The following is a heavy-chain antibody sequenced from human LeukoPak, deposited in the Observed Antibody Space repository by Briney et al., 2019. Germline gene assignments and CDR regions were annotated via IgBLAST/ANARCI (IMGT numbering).Heavy chain of an antibody. D-gene: IGHD1-26*01. CDR1: GFTFSSYE. V-gene: IGHV3-48*03. CDR2: ISSSGSTI. Sequence: GGSLRLSCAASGFTFSSYEMNWVRQAPGKGLEWVSYISSSGSTIYYADSVKGPFTISRDNAKNSLYLQMNSLRAEDTAVYYCARDEYSGSYLRYYYYGMDVWGQGTTVTVSS. J-gene: IGHJ6*02. CDR3: ARDEYSGSYLRYYYYGMDV.